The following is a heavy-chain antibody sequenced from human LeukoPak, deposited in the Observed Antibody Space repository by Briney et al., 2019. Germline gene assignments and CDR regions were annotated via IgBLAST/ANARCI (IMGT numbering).Heavy chain of an antibody. D-gene: IGHD5-24*01. V-gene: IGHV4-34*01. CDR3: ARDQSFEMDAFDV. CDR2: VSHNGST. Sequence: SETLSLTCAVYGGSFKNHFWAWIRQAPGKGLEWIGEVSHNGSTVYNPSLESRITISVDTSKKQFSLRVNSVTVADAAVYYCARDQSFEMDAFDVWGQGTMVTVSS. CDR1: GGSFKNHF. J-gene: IGHJ3*01.